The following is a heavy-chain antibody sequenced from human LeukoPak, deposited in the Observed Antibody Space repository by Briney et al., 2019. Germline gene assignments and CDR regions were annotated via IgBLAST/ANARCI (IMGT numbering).Heavy chain of an antibody. Sequence: SETLSLTCAVYGGSFSGYYWSWIRQPPGKGLEWIGYIYYSGSTNYNPSLKSRVTISVDTSKNQFSLKLSSVTAADTAVYYCARVRYSSSWYDWFDPWGQGTLVTVS. J-gene: IGHJ5*02. CDR1: GGSFSGYY. CDR2: IYYSGST. V-gene: IGHV4-59*01. CDR3: ARVRYSSSWYDWFDP. D-gene: IGHD6-13*01.